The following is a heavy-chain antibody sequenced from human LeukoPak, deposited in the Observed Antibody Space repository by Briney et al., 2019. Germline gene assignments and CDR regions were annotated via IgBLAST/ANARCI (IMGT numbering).Heavy chain of an antibody. CDR2: MNPKTGTT. CDR1: RSTFKTYD. CDR3: ARGLLGYYYHYMDV. V-gene: IGHV1-8*01. D-gene: IGHD2-21*01. J-gene: IGHJ6*03. Sequence: ASVKVSCKASRSTFKTYDIHWVRQTRGQGLEWMAWMNPKTGTTGYATTFQGRISMTSNTSISTAYMELSSVRPEDTAIYYCARGLLGYYYHYMDVWGEGTTVTVSS.